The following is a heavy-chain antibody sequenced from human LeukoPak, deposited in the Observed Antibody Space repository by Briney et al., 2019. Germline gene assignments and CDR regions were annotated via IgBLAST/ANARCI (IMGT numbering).Heavy chain of an antibody. CDR2: IYTSGST. CDR3: ARGPSGYHNT. V-gene: IGHV4-61*02. J-gene: IGHJ4*02. D-gene: IGHD5-12*01. CDR1: GDSISSGSYY. Sequence: SETLSLTCTASGDSISSGSYYWSWIRQPAGKGLEWIERIYTSGSTNYNPSLKSRVTISVDTTKNQSSLKLSSVTAADTAVYYCARGPSGYHNTGGQGTLVTVSS.